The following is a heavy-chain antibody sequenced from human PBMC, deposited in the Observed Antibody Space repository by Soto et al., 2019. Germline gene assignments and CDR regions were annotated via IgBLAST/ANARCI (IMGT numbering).Heavy chain of an antibody. CDR1: GYTFTSYD. Sequence: QVQLVQSGAEVKKPGASVKVSCKASGYTFTSYDINWVRQATGQGLEWMGWMNPNSGNTGYAQKFQGRVTMTRNTSISTAYMELSRLRSEDTAVYYCARGRFLEWLLSLWDFDLWGRGTLVTVSS. V-gene: IGHV1-8*01. CDR3: ARGRFLEWLLSLWDFDL. J-gene: IGHJ2*01. D-gene: IGHD3-3*01. CDR2: MNPNSGNT.